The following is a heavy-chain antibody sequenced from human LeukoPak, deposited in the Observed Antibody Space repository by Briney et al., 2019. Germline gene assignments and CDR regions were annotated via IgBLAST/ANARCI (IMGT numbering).Heavy chain of an antibody. D-gene: IGHD1-7*01. CDR2: ISGSGGST. J-gene: IGHJ4*02. V-gene: IGHV3-23*01. CDR1: GFTFSSYA. Sequence: PGGSLRLSCVASGFTFSSYAMSWVRQAPGKGLEWVSAISGSGGSTDYADSVKGRFTISRDNSKNTLYLQMNSLRAEDTAVYYCASYPNWNYAELDYWGQGTLVTVSS. CDR3: ASYPNWNYAELDY.